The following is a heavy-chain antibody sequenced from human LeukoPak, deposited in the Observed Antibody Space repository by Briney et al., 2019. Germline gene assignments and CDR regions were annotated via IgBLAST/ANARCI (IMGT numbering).Heavy chain of an antibody. CDR3: AGATKWMAHDF. CDR2: IYDAGST. CDR1: GFTVGGTH. Sequence: PGGSRRLSCAASGFTVGGTHMSWVRQAAGKGWEWVSTIYDAGSTSYADSVKGRFTISRDNSKNTLLLEMNSLRVDDTAVYYCAGATKWMAHDFWCQGTLVTVSS. D-gene: IGHD6-19*01. J-gene: IGHJ4*02. V-gene: IGHV3-53*01.